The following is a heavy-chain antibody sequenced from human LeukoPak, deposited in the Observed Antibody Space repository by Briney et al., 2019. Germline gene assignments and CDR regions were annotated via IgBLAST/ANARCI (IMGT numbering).Heavy chain of an antibody. CDR3: ARSQQLGGYYYYYMDV. J-gene: IGHJ6*03. CDR1: GGSISSSSYY. V-gene: IGHV4-39*07. CDR2: IYYSGST. D-gene: IGHD6-6*01. Sequence: PSETLSLTCTVSGGSISSSSYYWGWIRQPPGKGLEWIGSIYYSGSTYYNPSLKSRVTISVDTSKNQFSLKLSSVTAADTAVYYCARSQQLGGYYYYYMDVWGKGTTVTVSS.